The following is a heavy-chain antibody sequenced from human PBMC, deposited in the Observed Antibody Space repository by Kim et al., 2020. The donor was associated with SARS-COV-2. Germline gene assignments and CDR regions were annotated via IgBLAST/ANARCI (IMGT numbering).Heavy chain of an antibody. CDR2: INHSGST. D-gene: IGHD3-10*01. Sequence: SETLSLTCAVYGGSFSGYYWSWIRQPPGKGLEWIGEINHSGSTNYNPSLKSRVTISVDTSKNQFSLKLSSVTAADTAVYYCARGQYYGPHAFDIWGQGTMVTVSS. CDR3: ARGQYYGPHAFDI. V-gene: IGHV4-34*01. CDR1: GGSFSGYY. J-gene: IGHJ3*02.